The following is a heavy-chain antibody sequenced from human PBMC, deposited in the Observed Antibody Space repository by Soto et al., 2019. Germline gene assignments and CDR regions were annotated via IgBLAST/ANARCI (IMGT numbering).Heavy chain of an antibody. J-gene: IGHJ6*02. CDR3: AKSRGVENYYYGMDV. CDR1: GLSFGSYG. CDR2: ISYDGSKK. V-gene: IGHV3-30*18. Sequence: GGSLRLSCVVSGLSFGSYGMRWVRQAPGKGLEWVALISYDGSKKYYMDSVKGRFTISRDNSLGTLFLQMTRLRPEDTAMSYCAKSRGVENYYYGMDVWGQGTTVTVSS. D-gene: IGHD3-10*01.